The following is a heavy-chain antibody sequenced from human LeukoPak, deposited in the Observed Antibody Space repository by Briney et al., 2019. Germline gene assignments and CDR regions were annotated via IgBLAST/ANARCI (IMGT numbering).Heavy chain of an antibody. CDR2: INSDGSST. J-gene: IGHJ5*02. Sequence: GGSLRLSCAASGFTFSSYWMHWVRHAPGKGLVWVSRINSDGSSTSYADSVKGRFTISRDNAKNTLYLQMNSLRVEDTAVYYCARDRSQYYDFWSDYYTGNWFDPWGQGTLVTVSS. D-gene: IGHD3-3*01. CDR1: GFTFSSYW. CDR3: ARDRSQYYDFWSDYYTGNWFDP. V-gene: IGHV3-74*01.